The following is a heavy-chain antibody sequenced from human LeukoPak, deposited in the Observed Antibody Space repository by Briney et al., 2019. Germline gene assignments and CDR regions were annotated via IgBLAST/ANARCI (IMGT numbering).Heavy chain of an antibody. V-gene: IGHV3-30*18. CDR3: AKEVAAASGGIY. Sequence: GRSLRLSCAASGFTFSSYGMPWVRQAPGKGMEWVAVISYDGSNKYYADSVKGRFTISRDNSKNTLYLQMNSLRAEDTAVYYCAKEVAAASGGIYWGQGTLVTVSS. CDR2: ISYDGSNK. D-gene: IGHD6-13*01. J-gene: IGHJ4*02. CDR1: GFTFSSYG.